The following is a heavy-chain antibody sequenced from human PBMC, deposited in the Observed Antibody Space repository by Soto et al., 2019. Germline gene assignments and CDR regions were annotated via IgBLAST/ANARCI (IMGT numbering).Heavy chain of an antibody. J-gene: IGHJ6*02. CDR2: ISYDGSNK. CDR3: AKDIAARSYYYYGMDV. CDR1: GFTFSSYG. Sequence: GGSLRLSCAASGFTFSSYGMHWVRQAPGKGLEWVAVISYDGSNKYYADSVKGRFTISRDNSKNTLYLQMNSLRAEDTAVYYCAKDIAARSYYYYGMDVWGQGTTVTVSS. D-gene: IGHD6-6*01. V-gene: IGHV3-30*18.